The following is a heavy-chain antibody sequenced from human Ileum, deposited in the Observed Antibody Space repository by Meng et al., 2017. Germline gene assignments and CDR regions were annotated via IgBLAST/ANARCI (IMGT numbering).Heavy chain of an antibody. CDR1: GGSVSSDTYF. D-gene: IGHD3-3*01. Sequence: LQESGQGLGRPSGTLSLTCTVSGGSVSSDTYFWSWIRQPPGKGLEWIGYIYFSGGTYYNPSLKSRVTISRDTSKKQFSLNLSSATAADTAVYYCATGSFSSDLPFDYWGQGTLVTVSS. CDR3: ATGSFSSDLPFDY. J-gene: IGHJ4*02. V-gene: IGHV4-61*01. CDR2: IYFSGGT.